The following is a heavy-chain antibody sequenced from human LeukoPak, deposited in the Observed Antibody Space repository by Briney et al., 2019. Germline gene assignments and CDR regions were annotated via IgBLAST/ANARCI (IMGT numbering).Heavy chain of an antibody. CDR3: ARHPYSSSREGGFDY. Sequence: PSETLSLTCTVSGGSISSSSYYWGWIRQPPGKGLEWIGSIYYSGSTYYNPSLKSRVTISVDTSKNQFSLKLSSVTAADTAVYYCARHPYSSSREGGFDYWGQGTLVTVSS. CDR2: IYYSGST. J-gene: IGHJ4*02. V-gene: IGHV4-39*01. CDR1: GGSISSSSYY. D-gene: IGHD6-6*01.